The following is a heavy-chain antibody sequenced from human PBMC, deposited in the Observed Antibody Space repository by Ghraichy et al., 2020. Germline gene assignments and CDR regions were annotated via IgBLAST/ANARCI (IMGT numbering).Heavy chain of an antibody. CDR3: ARESGVYSLYYGIDV. Sequence: ETLSLTCAASGFTFSSYSMNWVRQAPGKGLEWVSSISSSSSYIYYADSVKVRFTISIDNAKNSLYLQMNRLRAEDTAVYYCARESGVYSLYYGIDVWGQGTTVTVSS. V-gene: IGHV3-21*01. CDR1: GFTFSSYS. D-gene: IGHD3-10*01. J-gene: IGHJ6*02. CDR2: ISSSSSYI.